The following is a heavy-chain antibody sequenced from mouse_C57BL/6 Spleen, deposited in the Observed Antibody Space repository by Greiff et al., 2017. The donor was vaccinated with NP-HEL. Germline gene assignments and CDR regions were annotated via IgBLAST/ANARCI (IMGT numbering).Heavy chain of an antibody. Sequence: QVQLKQPGAELVKPGASVKMSCKASGYTFTSCWITWVKQRPGQGLEWIGDIYPGSGSTNYNEKFKSKATLTVDTSSSTAYMQLSSLTSEDSAVYYCARSYYGSRGVYWGQGTTLTVSS. D-gene: IGHD1-1*01. CDR3: ARSYYGSRGVY. J-gene: IGHJ2*01. CDR2: IYPGSGST. CDR1: GYTFTSCW. V-gene: IGHV1-55*01.